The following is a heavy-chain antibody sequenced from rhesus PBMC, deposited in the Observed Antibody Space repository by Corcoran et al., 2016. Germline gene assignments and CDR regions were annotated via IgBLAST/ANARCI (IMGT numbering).Heavy chain of an antibody. J-gene: IGHJ3*01. CDR3: ARYAGWSSWSPGFDL. D-gene: IGHD2-15*01. V-gene: IGHV4-80*01. CDR2: VNGNTGNT. Sequence: QLQESGPGLVTPSETLSRTGAVSGGSVPNYWWTWLRQPAGKEWWWVGEVNGNTGNTKYNPSLKSRVSLSKDASNRHFSLKLNSVTAADTAIYYCARYAGWSSWSPGFDLWGQGLRVIVSS. CDR1: GGSVPNYW.